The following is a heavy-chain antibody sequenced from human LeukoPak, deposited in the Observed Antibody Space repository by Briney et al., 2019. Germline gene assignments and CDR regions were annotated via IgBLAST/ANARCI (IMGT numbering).Heavy chain of an antibody. CDR2: IYYSGGT. V-gene: IGHV4-30-4*08. D-gene: IGHD3-3*01. J-gene: IGHJ6*03. CDR3: ARGVFWSGYYYYYYMDV. CDR1: GGSISSGDYY. Sequence: SQTLSLTCTVSGGSISSGDYYWSWIRQPPGKGLEWIGYIYYSGGTNYNPSLKSRVTISVDTSKNQFSLKLSSVTAADTAVYYCARGVFWSGYYYYYYMDVWGKGTTVTVSS.